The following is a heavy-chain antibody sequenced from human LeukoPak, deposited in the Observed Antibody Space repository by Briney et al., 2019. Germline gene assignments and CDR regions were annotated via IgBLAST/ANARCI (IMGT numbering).Heavy chain of an antibody. D-gene: IGHD6-13*01. Sequence: PSETLSLTCTVSGGSISSHYRSWIRQPPGKGLEWIGYIYYSGSTNYNPSLKSRVTISVDTSKNQFSLKLSSVTAADTAVYYCARLIAAAGSYYMDVWGKGTTVTVSS. J-gene: IGHJ6*03. V-gene: IGHV4-59*11. CDR1: GGSISSHY. CDR3: ARLIAAAGSYYMDV. CDR2: IYYSGST.